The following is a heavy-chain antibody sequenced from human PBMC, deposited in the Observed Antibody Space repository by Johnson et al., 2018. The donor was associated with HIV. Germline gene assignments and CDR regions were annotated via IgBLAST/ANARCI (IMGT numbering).Heavy chain of an antibody. CDR1: GFTFSSYA. D-gene: IGHD4/OR15-4a*01. CDR2: ISYDGSNK. CDR3: ARGGASDAFDI. Sequence: QVQLVESGGGVVQPGRSLRLSCAASGFTFSSYAMHWVRQAPAKGLEWVAVISYDGSNKHYADSVKGRFTISRDNSKNTLYLQMNSLRAEDTAVYYCARGGASDAFDIWGQGTMVTVSS. V-gene: IGHV3-30*04. J-gene: IGHJ3*02.